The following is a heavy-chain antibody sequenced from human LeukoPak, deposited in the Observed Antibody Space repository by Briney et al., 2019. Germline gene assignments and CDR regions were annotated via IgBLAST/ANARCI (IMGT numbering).Heavy chain of an antibody. CDR1: GFTFSSYW. CDR2: INSDGTT. J-gene: IGHJ4*02. CDR3: ASAYYYRLPD. Sequence: GGSLRLTCAASGFTFSSYWMHWVRQAPGKGLVWVSRINSDGTTTYADSVKGRFTISRDNAKNTLYLQMNRLRAEDTALYYCASAYYYRLPDWGQGTLVTVSS. V-gene: IGHV3-74*01. D-gene: IGHD3-10*01.